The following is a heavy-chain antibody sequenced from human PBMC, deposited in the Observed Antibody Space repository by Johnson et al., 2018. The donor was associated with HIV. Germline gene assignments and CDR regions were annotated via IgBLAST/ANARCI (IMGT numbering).Heavy chain of an antibody. CDR2: IKSKTDGGTT. CDR3: ARENLGAFDI. V-gene: IGHV3-15*05. Sequence: VQLVESGGGLVKPGGSLRLSCAASGITFSNAWMSWVRQAPGKGLEWVGRIKSKTDGGTTDYAAPVRGRFTISKDDSKNTLYLQMNSLRAEDTALYYCARENLGAFDIWGQGTMVTVSS. D-gene: IGHD1-14*01. J-gene: IGHJ3*02. CDR1: GITFSNAW.